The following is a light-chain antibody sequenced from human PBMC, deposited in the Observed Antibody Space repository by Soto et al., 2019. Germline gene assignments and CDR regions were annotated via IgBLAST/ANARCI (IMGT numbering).Light chain of an antibody. V-gene: IGKV3-20*01. Sequence: EIVLTQSPGTLPLSPGERATLSCRASQSVSSSYLAWYQQQPGQAPRLLIYGASSRATGIPDRFSGSGSGTDFTLTISRLEPEDFAVYYCQQYGSSSWTFGQGTKVDI. J-gene: IGKJ1*01. CDR3: QQYGSSSWT. CDR2: GAS. CDR1: QSVSSSY.